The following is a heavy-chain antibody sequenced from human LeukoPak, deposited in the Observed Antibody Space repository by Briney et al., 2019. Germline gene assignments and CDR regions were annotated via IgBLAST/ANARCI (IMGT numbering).Heavy chain of an antibody. V-gene: IGHV1-2*02. Sequence: ASVKVSCKASGYTFTGYYMHWVRQAPGQGLEWMGWINPNSGGTNYAQKCQGRVTMTRDTSISTAYMALSRLRSDDTAVYYCARCPQGDYFDYWGQGTLVTVSS. J-gene: IGHJ4*02. CDR1: GYTFTGYY. CDR2: INPNSGGT. CDR3: ARCPQGDYFDY.